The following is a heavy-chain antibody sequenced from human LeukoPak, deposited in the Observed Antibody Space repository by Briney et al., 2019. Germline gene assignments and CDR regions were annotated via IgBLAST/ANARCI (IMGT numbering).Heavy chain of an antibody. J-gene: IGHJ3*02. CDR2: IYYSWST. D-gene: IGHD3-10*01. CDR1: GGSISSSSYD. V-gene: IGHV4-39*01. CDR3: ASLLLWFGEADAFDI. Sequence: SETLSLTCTVSGGSISSSSYDWGWIRQPPGKGLEWIGSIYYSWSTYYNPSLKSRVTISVDTSKNQFSLKLSSVTAAGTAVYYCASLLLWFGEADAFDIWGQGTMVTVSS.